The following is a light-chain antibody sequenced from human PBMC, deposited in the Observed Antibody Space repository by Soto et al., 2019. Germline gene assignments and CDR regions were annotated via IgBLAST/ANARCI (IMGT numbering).Light chain of an antibody. CDR2: TAS. Sequence: DIQMTQSPSSLSASVGGRVTITCRASQSISNFLNWYQQKPGTAPKLLIYTASSLHSGVPSRFSGSGSGTDFTLTISSLQPEDFATYYCQQSYSIPYTFGQGTKLEIK. CDR3: QQSYSIPYT. V-gene: IGKV1-39*01. J-gene: IGKJ2*01. CDR1: QSISNF.